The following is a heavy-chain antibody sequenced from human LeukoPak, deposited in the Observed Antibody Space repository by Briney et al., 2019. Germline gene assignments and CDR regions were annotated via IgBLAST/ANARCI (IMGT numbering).Heavy chain of an antibody. J-gene: IGHJ4*02. Sequence: PGGSLRLSCAASGFTFSRYAMSSVRQTPRGGLGWDSAISGSGGSTYYADSVKGRFTISRDNSKNTLYLQMNSLRAEDTAVYHCAKFERGQQLAPDYWGQGTLVTVSS. V-gene: IGHV3-23*01. CDR2: ISGSGGST. CDR1: GFTFSRYA. CDR3: AKFERGQQLAPDY. D-gene: IGHD6-13*01.